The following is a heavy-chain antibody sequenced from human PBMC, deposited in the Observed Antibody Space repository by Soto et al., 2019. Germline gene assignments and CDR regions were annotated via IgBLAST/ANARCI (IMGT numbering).Heavy chain of an antibody. CDR1: GGTFSTYT. CDR3: ARGLECRGYCLDKPTWFGP. Sequence: GASVKVSCKASGGTFSTYTFSWVRQAPGQGLEWMGRIIPIFGTPYYAQKFQGRVTITADKSTSTVYTELSSLGSDDTAVYFCARGLECRGYCLDKPTWFGPWGQGTLVTVSS. CDR2: IIPIFGTP. D-gene: IGHD2-15*01. J-gene: IGHJ5*02. V-gene: IGHV1-69*06.